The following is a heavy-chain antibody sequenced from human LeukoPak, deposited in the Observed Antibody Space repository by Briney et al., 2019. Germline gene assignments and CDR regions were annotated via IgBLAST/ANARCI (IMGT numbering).Heavy chain of an antibody. V-gene: IGHV3-53*01. D-gene: IGHD1-26*01. CDR3: ARKWGARYFDL. Sequence: PGGSLRLSCAASGFTVSSNYMSWVRQAPGKGLEWVSVIYSGGSTYYADSVKGRFTISRDNSKNTLYLQMNSPRAEDTAVYYCARKWGARYFDLWGRGTLVTVSS. CDR1: GFTVSSNY. J-gene: IGHJ2*01. CDR2: IYSGGST.